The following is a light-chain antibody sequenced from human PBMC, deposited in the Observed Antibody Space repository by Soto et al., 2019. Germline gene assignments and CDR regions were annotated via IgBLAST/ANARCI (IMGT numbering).Light chain of an antibody. Sequence: EIVMTQSPATLSVSPGERATLSCRASQSVSSNLAWYQQKPGQAPRLLIYGASTRATGIPARFSGSGSGTEFTLTISSLQSEDFAVYSCQHRSSWPLTFGGGTKVEIK. CDR2: GAS. V-gene: IGKV3-15*01. J-gene: IGKJ4*01. CDR3: QHRSSWPLT. CDR1: QSVSSN.